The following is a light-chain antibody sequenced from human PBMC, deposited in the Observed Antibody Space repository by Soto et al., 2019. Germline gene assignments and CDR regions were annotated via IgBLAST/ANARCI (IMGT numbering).Light chain of an antibody. CDR2: EVT. Sequence: QSALTQPASVSGSPGQSITISCTGTSSDVGGYNYVSWYQQHPGKAPKLMIYEVTKRPSGVSHRFSGSKSGNTASLTISGLQAEDEADYYCSSYTSSNTGVFGGGTQLTVL. V-gene: IGLV2-14*01. CDR1: SSDVGGYNY. J-gene: IGLJ2*01. CDR3: SSYTSSNTGV.